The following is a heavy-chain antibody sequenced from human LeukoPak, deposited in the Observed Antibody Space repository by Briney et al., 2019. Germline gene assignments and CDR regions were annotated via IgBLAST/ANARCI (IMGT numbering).Heavy chain of an antibody. CDR3: AVGVYYFDY. CDR2: IKQDGSEK. CDR1: GFSFSSFE. D-gene: IGHD3-10*01. Sequence: GGSLRLSCAASGFSFSSFEMNWVRQAPGKGLEWVANIKQDGSEKYYVDSVKGRFTISRDNAKNSLYLQMNSLRAEDTAVYYCAVGVYYFDYWGQGTLVTVSS. J-gene: IGHJ4*02. V-gene: IGHV3-7*02.